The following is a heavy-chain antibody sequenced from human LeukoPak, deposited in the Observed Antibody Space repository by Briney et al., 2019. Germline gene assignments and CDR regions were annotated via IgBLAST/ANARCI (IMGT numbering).Heavy chain of an antibody. CDR3: AKGYCTNGVCYTDY. Sequence: GGSLRLSCAASGFTFSSYDMPWVRQATGKGLEWVSAIGTAGDTYYPGSVKGRFTISRENAKNSLYLQMNSLRAGDTAVYYCAKGYCTNGVCYTDYWGQGALVTVSS. D-gene: IGHD2-8*01. J-gene: IGHJ4*02. V-gene: IGHV3-13*01. CDR2: IGTAGDT. CDR1: GFTFSSYD.